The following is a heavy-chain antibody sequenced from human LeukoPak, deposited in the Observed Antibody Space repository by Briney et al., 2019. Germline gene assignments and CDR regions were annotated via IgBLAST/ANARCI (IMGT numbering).Heavy chain of an antibody. CDR2: ISSSSSYI. CDR1: GFTFSSYS. D-gene: IGHD1-26*01. J-gene: IGHJ6*03. V-gene: IGHV3-21*01. Sequence: GGCLRLSCAASGFTFSSYSMNWVRQAPGKGLEWVSSISSSSSYIYYADSVKGRFTISRDNAKNSLYLQMNSLRAEDTAVYYCARDGVGATPYYMDVWGKGTTVTVSS. CDR3: ARDGVGATPYYMDV.